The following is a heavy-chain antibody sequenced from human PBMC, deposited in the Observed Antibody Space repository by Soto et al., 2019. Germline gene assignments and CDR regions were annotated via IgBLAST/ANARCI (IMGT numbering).Heavy chain of an antibody. V-gene: IGHV3-21*01. CDR2: ISSSSSYI. J-gene: IGHJ3*02. CDR1: GFTFSSYS. D-gene: IGHD6-6*01. CDR3: ERAMPARRVRDAFDI. Sequence: GGSLRLSCAASGFTFSSYSMNWVRQAPGKGLEWVSSISSSSSYIYYADSVKGRFTISRDNAKNSLYLQMNSLRAEDTAVYYCERAMPARRVRDAFDIWGQGTMVTV.